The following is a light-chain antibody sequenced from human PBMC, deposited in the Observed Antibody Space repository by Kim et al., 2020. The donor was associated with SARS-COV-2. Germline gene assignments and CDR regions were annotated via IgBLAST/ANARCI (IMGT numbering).Light chain of an antibody. CDR2: GAS. Sequence: EIVLTQSPGTLSLSPGERATLSCRASQRVSSSYLAWYQQKPGQAPRLFIYGASNRATGIPDRFSGSGSGTDFTLTISRLEPEDFAVYYCQQYGTSPTFGQGTKVDIK. V-gene: IGKV3-20*01. CDR1: QRVSSSY. CDR3: QQYGTSPT. J-gene: IGKJ1*01.